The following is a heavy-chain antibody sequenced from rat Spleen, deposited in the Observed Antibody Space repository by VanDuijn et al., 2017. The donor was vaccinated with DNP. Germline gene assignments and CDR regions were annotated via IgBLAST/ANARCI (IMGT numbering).Heavy chain of an antibody. CDR1: GLTFSHYG. V-gene: IGHV5S13*01. CDR2: INAGGGNT. Sequence: EVQLVESGGGLVQPGKSLKLSCAVSGLTFSHYGMAWVRQAPTKGLEWVASINAGGGNTFYRDSVKGRFTFSRDNAQNTQYLQMDSLRSEDTATYYCARHPTYGGSNYFDYWGQGVMVTVSS. CDR3: ARHPTYGGSNYFDY. J-gene: IGHJ2*01. D-gene: IGHD1-11*01.